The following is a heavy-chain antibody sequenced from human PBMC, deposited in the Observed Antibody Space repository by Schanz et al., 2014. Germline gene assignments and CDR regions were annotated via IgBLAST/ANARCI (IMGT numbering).Heavy chain of an antibody. CDR2: ISYSGST. D-gene: IGHD3-16*01. CDR1: GASISSGGYY. J-gene: IGHJ6*02. V-gene: IGHV4-31*03. Sequence: VQLQESGPGLVKPSQTLSLTCTVSGASISSGGYYWDWIRLLPGKGLEWIGYISYSGSTSFNPSLKSRLTMSVDTSKNQFSLRLSSVTAADTAVYYCARHGGIPYYPMDVWGQGTTVTVSS. CDR3: ARHGGIPYYPMDV.